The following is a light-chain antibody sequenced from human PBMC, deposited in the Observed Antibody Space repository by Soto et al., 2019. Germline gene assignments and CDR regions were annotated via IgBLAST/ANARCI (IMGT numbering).Light chain of an antibody. CDR1: SSDVGAYNF. CDR2: NVY. Sequence: QSVLTQPASVSGSPGQSITISCTGTSSDVGAYNFVSWHQQHPGKAPKLMIYNVYDRPSGISYRFSGSKSGNTASLTISGLQGEDEADYYCSAYTYIFGTGTKVTVL. V-gene: IGLV2-14*03. CDR3: SAYTYI. J-gene: IGLJ1*01.